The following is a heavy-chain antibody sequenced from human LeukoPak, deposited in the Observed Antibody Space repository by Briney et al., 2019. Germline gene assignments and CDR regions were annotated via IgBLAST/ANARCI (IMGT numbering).Heavy chain of an antibody. CDR2: IIPIFGTA. V-gene: IGHV1-69*05. CDR1: GGTFSSYA. Sequence: ASVKVSCKASGGTFSSYAISWVRQAPGQGLEWMGGIIPIFGTANYAQKFQGRVTMTRVTSTSTVYMELSSLRSEDTAVYYCARGPRITLVRGGQWYYYMDVWGKGTTVTISS. D-gene: IGHD3-10*01. CDR3: ARGPRITLVRGGQWYYYMDV. J-gene: IGHJ6*03.